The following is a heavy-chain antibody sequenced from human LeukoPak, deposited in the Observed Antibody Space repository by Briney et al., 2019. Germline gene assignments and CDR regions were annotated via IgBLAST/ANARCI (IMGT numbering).Heavy chain of an antibody. CDR2: IYLGDSDT. V-gene: IGHV5-51*01. CDR3: ARLSRPAFDY. CDR1: GYSFTSYW. D-gene: IGHD6-6*01. Sequence: GESLKISCKGSGYSFTSYWIGWVRQMPGKGLEWMAIIYLGDSDTRYGPSFQGQFTISADKSISTAYLQWSSLKASDTAMYYCARLSRPAFDYWGQGTLATVSA. J-gene: IGHJ4*02.